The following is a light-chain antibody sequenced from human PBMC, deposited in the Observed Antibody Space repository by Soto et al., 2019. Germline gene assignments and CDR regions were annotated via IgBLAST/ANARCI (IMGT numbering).Light chain of an antibody. CDR3: QQRSNWPNVT. Sequence: EIVLTQPPATLSLSPGERATLSCRASQSVSSYLAWYQQKPGQAPRLLIYDASNRATGIPARFSGSVSGTDFSLTISSLEPEDFAVYYCQQRSNWPNVTFGPGTKVDIK. CDR2: DAS. J-gene: IGKJ3*01. CDR1: QSVSSY. V-gene: IGKV3-11*01.